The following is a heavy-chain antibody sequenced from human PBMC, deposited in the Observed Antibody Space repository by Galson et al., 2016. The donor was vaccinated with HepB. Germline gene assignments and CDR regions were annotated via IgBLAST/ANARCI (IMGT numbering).Heavy chain of an antibody. V-gene: IGHV3-30-3*01. J-gene: IGHJ4*02. CDR1: GFAFYTFA. Sequence: SLRLSCAASGFAFYTFAMHWVRQSPGKGPECVAVISFDGNNKYYADSVRGRFSISRDNPRSTLYLQMNSLTAEDTAVYYCARGETGTTLDWGQGSLVTVSS. CDR3: ARGETGTTLD. D-gene: IGHD1-7*01. CDR2: ISFDGNNK.